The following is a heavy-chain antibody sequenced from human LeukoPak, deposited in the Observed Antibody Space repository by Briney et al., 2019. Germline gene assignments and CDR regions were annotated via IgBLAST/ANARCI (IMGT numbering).Heavy chain of an antibody. D-gene: IGHD1-1*01. CDR2: ISGSGGST. CDR1: GFTFSSYA. Sequence: GGSLRLSCAASGFTFSSYAMSWVRQAPGKGLEWVSAISGSGGSTYYADSVKGRFTISRDNSKNTLYLQMNSLRAEDTAVNYCAKVEGFPPGFDPWGQGTLVTVSS. CDR3: AKVEGFPPGFDP. V-gene: IGHV3-23*01. J-gene: IGHJ5*02.